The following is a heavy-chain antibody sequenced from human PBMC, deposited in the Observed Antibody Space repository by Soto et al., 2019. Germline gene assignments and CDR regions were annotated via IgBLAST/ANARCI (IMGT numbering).Heavy chain of an antibody. Sequence: QVQVVQSGAEVKKPGSSVRVSCKASGDSFTKYTVNWVRQAPRQELEWMGGIIPRFGTTNYAPTLQDRVTIPADASINTVYMELSSLRSDDTALYYCARGRGLYNSGRSQLDSWGQGTLVTVSS. J-gene: IGHJ4*02. V-gene: IGHV1-69*01. CDR2: IIPRFGTT. D-gene: IGHD1-1*01. CDR3: ARGRGLYNSGRSQLDS. CDR1: GDSFTKYT.